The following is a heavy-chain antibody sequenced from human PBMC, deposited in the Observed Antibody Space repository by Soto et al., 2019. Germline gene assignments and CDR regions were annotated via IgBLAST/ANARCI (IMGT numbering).Heavy chain of an antibody. J-gene: IGHJ6*02. CDR1: GFTFSSYG. CDR2: ISYDGSNK. Sequence: QVQLVESGGGVVQPGRSLRLSCAASGFTFSSYGMHWVRQAPGKGLEWVAAISYDGSNKYYADSVKGRFTISRDNSKNTLYLQMNSLRAEDTAVYYCAKGAVEWELQTPMYYYYYGMDVWGQGTTVTVSS. V-gene: IGHV3-30*18. CDR3: AKGAVEWELQTPMYYYYYGMDV. D-gene: IGHD1-26*01.